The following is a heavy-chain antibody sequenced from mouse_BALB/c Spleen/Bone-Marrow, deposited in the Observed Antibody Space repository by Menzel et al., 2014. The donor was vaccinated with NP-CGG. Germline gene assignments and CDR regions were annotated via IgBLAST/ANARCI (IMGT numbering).Heavy chain of an antibody. CDR3: ARHAYGNSYWYFDV. V-gene: IGHV1S56*01. D-gene: IGHD2-1*01. CDR2: IYPGNVNT. CDR1: GYTFTSYY. J-gene: IGHJ1*01. Sequence: QVQLKESGPELVKPGSSVRISCKASGYTFTSYYIHWVKQRPGQGLEWIGWIYPGNVNTNYNEKFEDKATLTADKSSSTAYMQLSSLTSVDSAVYFCARHAYGNSYWYFDVWGAGTTVTVSS.